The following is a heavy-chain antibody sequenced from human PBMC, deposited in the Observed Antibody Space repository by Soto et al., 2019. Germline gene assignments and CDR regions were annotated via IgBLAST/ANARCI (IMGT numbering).Heavy chain of an antibody. CDR3: ARVKGGTTRRAFDS. Sequence: SETLSLTCTVSGDSISSGVYYWSWIRQHPGKGLEWIGYIYDNGGAYYSPSLKGRVVISVDRSENQFSLRLSSVTAADTAVYYCARVKGGTTRRAFDSWGQGTLVTVSS. CDR1: GDSISSGVYY. D-gene: IGHD1-7*01. J-gene: IGHJ4*02. CDR2: IYDNGGA. V-gene: IGHV4-31*03.